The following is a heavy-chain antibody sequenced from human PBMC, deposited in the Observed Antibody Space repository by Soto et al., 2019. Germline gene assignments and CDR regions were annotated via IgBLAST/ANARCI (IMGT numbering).Heavy chain of an antibody. CDR1: GGSISSYY. D-gene: IGHD2-15*01. J-gene: IGHJ4*02. CDR2: IYYSGST. CDR3: ARRLGRTSAY. Sequence: QVQLQESGPGLVKPSETLSLTCTVSGGSISSYYWSWIRQPPGKGLEWIGYIYYSGSTTYNPSLTSPVTLSVYSPKTPVPLTLSPVTAADTAVYCCARRLGRTSAYWGQGTLVTVSS. V-gene: IGHV4-59*08.